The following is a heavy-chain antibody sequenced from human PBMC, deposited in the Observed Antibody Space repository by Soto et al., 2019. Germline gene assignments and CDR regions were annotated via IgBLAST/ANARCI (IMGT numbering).Heavy chain of an antibody. V-gene: IGHV3-23*01. CDR3: AKCKGAGSYQHDGVDI. CDR2: ITGNVGT. D-gene: IGHD2-2*01. CDR1: GLTFRNFA. J-gene: IGHJ6*02. Sequence: EVQLLASGGGLAQPGGSLRLSCEVSGLTFRNFAMNWVRQAPGKGLEWVSMITGNVGTFYSDSVKGRFTISRDNSNNTLHLQLDSLRAEDTAVDYCAKCKGAGSYQHDGVDIWAQGITVTVSS.